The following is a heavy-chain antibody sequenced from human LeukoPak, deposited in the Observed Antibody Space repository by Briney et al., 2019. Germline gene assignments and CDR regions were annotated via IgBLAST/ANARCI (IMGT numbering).Heavy chain of an antibody. J-gene: IGHJ4*02. CDR2: VIPILGVE. Sequence: SVKVSCKASGGAFTNYAINWVRQAPGQGLEWMGRVIPILGVENYAQKFQGRVTMTRDTSISTAYMELSRLRSDDTAVYYCARSPLLYSSSWYYFDYWGQGTLVTVSS. CDR1: GGAFTNYA. D-gene: IGHD6-6*01. V-gene: IGHV1-69*04. CDR3: ARSPLLYSSSWYYFDY.